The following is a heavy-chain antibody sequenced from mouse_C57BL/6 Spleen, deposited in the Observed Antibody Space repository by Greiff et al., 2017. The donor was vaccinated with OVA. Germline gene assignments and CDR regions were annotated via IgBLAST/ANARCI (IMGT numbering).Heavy chain of an antibody. J-gene: IGHJ3*01. D-gene: IGHD3-2*02. V-gene: IGHV1-82*01. CDR1: GYAFSSSW. CDR2: IYPGDGDT. Sequence: VQLQQSGPELVKPGASVKISCKASGYAFSSSWMNWVKQRPGKGLEWIGRIYPGDGDTNYNGKFKGKATLTADKSSSTAYMQLSSLTSEDAAVYFCARSGELRLQFAYWGQGTLVTVSA. CDR3: ARSGELRLQFAY.